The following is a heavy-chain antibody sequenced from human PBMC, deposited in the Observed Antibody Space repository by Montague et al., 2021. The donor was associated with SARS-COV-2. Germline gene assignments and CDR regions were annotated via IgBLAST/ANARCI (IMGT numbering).Heavy chain of an antibody. CDR2: IDWENDR. V-gene: IGHV2-70*01. CDR3: ARLNWFGDNALDV. Sequence: PALVKPTQTLTLTCTFSGFSLSTSGFSVNWIRQPPGKALEWLALIDWENDRYFHTSLRTRLTISKDTSKNQVVLTVTDMDPADTATYYCARLNWFGDNALDVWGQGTVVTVSS. D-gene: IGHD3-10*01. J-gene: IGHJ3*01. CDR1: GFSLSTSGFS.